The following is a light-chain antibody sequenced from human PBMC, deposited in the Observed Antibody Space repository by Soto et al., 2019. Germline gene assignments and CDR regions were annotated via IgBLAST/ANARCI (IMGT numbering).Light chain of an antibody. V-gene: IGLV2-14*03. Sequence: QSALTQPASVSGSPGQSITISCTGTSSDVGGYNSVSWYQQHPEKAPQLKIFDVSNRPSGISDRFSGSKSGNTASPTISGLQAEDEADYYCSSYTSTNTLIFGGGTKVTVL. CDR3: SSYTSTNTLI. CDR2: DVS. J-gene: IGLJ2*01. CDR1: SSDVGGYNS.